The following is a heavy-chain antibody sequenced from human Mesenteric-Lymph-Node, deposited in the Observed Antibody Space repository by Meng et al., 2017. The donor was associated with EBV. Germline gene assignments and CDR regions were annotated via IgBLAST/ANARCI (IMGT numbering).Heavy chain of an antibody. CDR2: LDLTDGER. J-gene: IGHJ4*02. Sequence: QVQWGRAGTEVKDPGASWKVSCKVSGYTLSELSMHWVRQAPGKGLEWMGGLDLTDGERIYAQKFQGRVTMTEDTSTDTAYMELSSLRSEDTAVYYCATGDYGRDVFDYWGQGTLVTVSS. V-gene: IGHV1-24*01. D-gene: IGHD3-16*01. CDR3: ATGDYGRDVFDY. CDR1: GYTLSELS.